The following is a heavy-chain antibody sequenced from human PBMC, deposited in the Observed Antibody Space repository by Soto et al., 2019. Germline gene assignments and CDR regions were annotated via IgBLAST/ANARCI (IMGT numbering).Heavy chain of an antibody. V-gene: IGHV5-51*01. CDR3: AGRQYYYDSSGYHDYYYYYGMDV. CDR2: IYPGDSDT. CDR1: GYSFTSYW. Sequence: GESLKISCKGSGYSFTSYWIGWVRQMPGKGLEWMGIIYPGDSDTRYSPSFQGQVTISADKSISTAYLQWSSLKASDTAMYYCAGRQYYYDSSGYHDYYYYYGMDVWGQGTTVTVSS. D-gene: IGHD3-22*01. J-gene: IGHJ6*02.